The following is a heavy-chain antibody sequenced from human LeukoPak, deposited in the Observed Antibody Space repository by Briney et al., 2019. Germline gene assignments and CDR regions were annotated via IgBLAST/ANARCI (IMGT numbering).Heavy chain of an antibody. CDR1: GFTVSSNY. V-gene: IGHV3-53*05. D-gene: IGHD3-3*01. J-gene: IGHJ3*02. Sequence: GGSLRLSCAASGFTVSSNYMTWVRQAPVKGLEWVSIIYAGGMTYYADSVKGRFTISRDNSKNMLYLQMNSLRAADTAVYYCAKDLERRPPSHAFDIWGQGTMVTVSS. CDR2: IYAGGMT. CDR3: AKDLERRPPSHAFDI.